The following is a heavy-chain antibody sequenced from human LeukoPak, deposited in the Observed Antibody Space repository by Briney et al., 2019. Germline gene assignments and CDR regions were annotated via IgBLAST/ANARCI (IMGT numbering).Heavy chain of an antibody. V-gene: IGHV3-33*01. CDR3: ARDRYDYVWGSSSYYYGMDV. J-gene: IGHJ6*02. CDR1: GFTFSSYG. D-gene: IGHD3-16*01. CDR2: IWYDGSNK. Sequence: GGSLRLSCAASGFTFSSYGMHWVRQAPGKGLEWVAVIWYDGSNKYYADSVKGRFTISRDNSKNTLYLQMNSLRAEDTAVYYCARDRYDYVWGSSSYYYGMDVWGQGTTVTVSS.